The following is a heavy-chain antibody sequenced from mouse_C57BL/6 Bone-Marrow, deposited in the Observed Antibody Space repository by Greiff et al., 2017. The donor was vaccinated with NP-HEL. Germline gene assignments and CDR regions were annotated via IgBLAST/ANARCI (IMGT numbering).Heavy chain of an antibody. Sequence: EVMLVESGGGLVQPGGSLKLSCAASGFTFSDYYMYWVRQTPEKRLEWVAYISNGGGSNYYPDTVKGRFPLSRDNAKNTLYLQMRRLKSEDTAMYYCARHPYYDYTAMDYWGQGTSVTVSA. CDR3: ARHPYYDYTAMDY. D-gene: IGHD1-1*02. J-gene: IGHJ4*01. CDR1: GFTFSDYY. CDR2: ISNGGGSN. V-gene: IGHV5-12*01.